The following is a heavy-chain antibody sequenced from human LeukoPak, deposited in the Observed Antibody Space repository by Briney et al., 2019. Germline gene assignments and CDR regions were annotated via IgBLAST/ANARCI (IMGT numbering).Heavy chain of an antibody. J-gene: IGHJ4*02. CDR1: GFTVSSNY. Sequence: GGSLRLSCAASGFTVSSNYMSWVRQAPGKGLEWVSVIYSGGSTYYADSVTGRFTISRDNAKNTLYLQMNSLRAEDTAVYYCARDLLTYRGSYPDYWGQGTLVTVSS. V-gene: IGHV3-66*01. D-gene: IGHD1-26*01. CDR2: IYSGGST. CDR3: ARDLLTYRGSYPDY.